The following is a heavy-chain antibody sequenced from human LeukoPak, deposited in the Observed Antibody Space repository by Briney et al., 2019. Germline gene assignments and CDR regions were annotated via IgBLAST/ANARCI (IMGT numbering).Heavy chain of an antibody. CDR1: GGSISSGDYY. J-gene: IGHJ6*02. CDR2: IYYSGST. Sequence: RSETLSLTCTVSGGSISSGDYYWRWIRQPPGKGLEWFGYIYYSGSTYYNPSLKSRVTISVDTSKNQFSLKLSSVTAADTAVYYCARDYYYYDSSGYYSTYYYGMDVWGQGTTVTVSS. V-gene: IGHV4-30-4*01. CDR3: ARDYYYYDSSGYYSTYYYGMDV. D-gene: IGHD3-22*01.